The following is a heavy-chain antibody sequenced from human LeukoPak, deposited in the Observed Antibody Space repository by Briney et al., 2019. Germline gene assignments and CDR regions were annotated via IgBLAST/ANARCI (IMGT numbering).Heavy chain of an antibody. Sequence: GGSLRLSCAASGFTFSSYWMHWVRQAPGKGLEWVSAISNNGGYTYYADSVQGRFTISRDNSKSTLCLQMNSLRAEDTAVYYCAKQLGYCSNGSCYFPYWGQGTLVTVSS. CDR3: AKQLGYCSNGSCYFPY. D-gene: IGHD2-15*01. J-gene: IGHJ4*02. CDR2: ISNNGGYT. V-gene: IGHV3-23*01. CDR1: GFTFSSYW.